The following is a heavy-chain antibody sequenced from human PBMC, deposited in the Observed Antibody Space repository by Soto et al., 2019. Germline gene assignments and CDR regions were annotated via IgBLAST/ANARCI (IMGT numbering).Heavy chain of an antibody. CDR3: ATHGCSGGSCHFDY. D-gene: IGHD2-15*01. Sequence: EVQLVESGGGLVQPGGSLRLSCAASGFTFSTYWMTWVRQAPGKGLEWVANIKQDGSEKYYVDSVKGRFTISRDNAKNSLYLQMNSLRAEDTAVYYCATHGCSGGSCHFDYWGQGTLVTVSS. CDR1: GFTFSTYW. CDR2: IKQDGSEK. V-gene: IGHV3-7*01. J-gene: IGHJ4*02.